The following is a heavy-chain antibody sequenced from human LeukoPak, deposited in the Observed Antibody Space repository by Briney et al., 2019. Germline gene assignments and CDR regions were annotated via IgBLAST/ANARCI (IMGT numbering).Heavy chain of an antibody. D-gene: IGHD3-9*01. CDR1: GGSVSSSHNY. Sequence: PSETLSLTCSVSGGSVSSSHNYWGWIRQPPGKGLEWIGNTYYTGSIYSNPTLKCRLTMSVDTSKNQYSLKLSSLTAPHTAVYYCARLTKGRYFDYIFDYWGQGTLLTVSS. CDR3: ARLTKGRYFDYIFDY. J-gene: IGHJ4*02. V-gene: IGHV4-39*01. CDR2: TYYTGSI.